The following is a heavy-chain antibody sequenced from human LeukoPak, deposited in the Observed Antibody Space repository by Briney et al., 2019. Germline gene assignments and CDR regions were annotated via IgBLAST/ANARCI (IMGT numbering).Heavy chain of an antibody. CDR1: GYTFTSYG. J-gene: IGHJ4*02. V-gene: IGHV1-18*01. CDR2: ISAYNGNT. CDR3: ARGATYYYDSSGYYFDY. D-gene: IGHD3-22*01. Sequence: GASVKVSCKASGYTFTSYGTSWVRQAPGQGLEWMGWISAYNGNTNYAQKLQGRVTMTTDTSTSTAYMELRSLRSDDTAVYYCARGATYYYDSSGYYFDYWGQGTLVTVSS.